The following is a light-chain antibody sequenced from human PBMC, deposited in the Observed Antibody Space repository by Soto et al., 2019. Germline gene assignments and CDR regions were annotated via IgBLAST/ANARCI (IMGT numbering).Light chain of an antibody. J-gene: IGLJ2*01. CDR3: AAWDDRLGGLV. CDR1: SSNVGINA. Sequence: QSVLTQPPSTSGTPGQRVTISCSGSSSNVGINAVHWYQQFPGTAPRLLIYTDYQRPSGVPGRFSGSKSGTSASLAISGLQSEDEADYYCAAWDDRLGGLVFGGGTKLTVL. CDR2: TDY. V-gene: IGLV1-44*01.